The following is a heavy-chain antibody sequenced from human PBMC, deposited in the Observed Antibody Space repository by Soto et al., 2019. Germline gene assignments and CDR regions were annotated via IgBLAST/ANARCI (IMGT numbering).Heavy chain of an antibody. CDR1: GYTFTSYA. Sequence: ASVKVSCKASGYTFTSYAMHWVRQAPGQRLEKMRWINAGNGNTKYSQKLQGRVTITRKTSASTAYMDLSSLRSEDTAVYYCARFVRFGELPQYYYYGMDVWGQGTTVTVSS. J-gene: IGHJ6*02. V-gene: IGHV1-3*01. D-gene: IGHD3-10*01. CDR3: ARFVRFGELPQYYYYGMDV. CDR2: INAGNGNT.